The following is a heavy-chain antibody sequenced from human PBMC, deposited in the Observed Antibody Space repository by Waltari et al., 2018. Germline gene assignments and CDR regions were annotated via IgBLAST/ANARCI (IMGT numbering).Heavy chain of an antibody. CDR2: IYTSGST. J-gene: IGHJ4*02. Sequence: QVQLQESGPGLVKPSQTLSLTCTVSGGSISSGSYYWSWIRQPAGKGLEWIGYIYTSGSTNYNPALKSRVTISVDTSKNQFSLKLSSVTAADTAVYYCARDRAMPYHPILGYCSSTSCYWGIGIDYWGQGTLVTVSS. CDR1: GGSISSGSYY. D-gene: IGHD2-2*01. CDR3: ARDRAMPYHPILGYCSSTSCYWGIGIDY. V-gene: IGHV4-61*09.